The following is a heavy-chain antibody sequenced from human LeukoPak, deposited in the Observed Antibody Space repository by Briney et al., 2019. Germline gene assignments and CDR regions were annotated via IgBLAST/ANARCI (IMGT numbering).Heavy chain of an antibody. J-gene: IGHJ4*02. CDR3: ARETPGAGHFDY. Sequence: GSLRLSCAASGFTFNTYTMNWVRQPPGKGLEWIGYIYYSGSTNYNPSLKSRVTISVDTSKNQFSLKLSSVTAADTAVYYCARETPGAGHFDYWGQGSLVTVSP. D-gene: IGHD7-27*01. CDR1: GFTFNTYT. CDR2: IYYSGST. V-gene: IGHV4-59*01.